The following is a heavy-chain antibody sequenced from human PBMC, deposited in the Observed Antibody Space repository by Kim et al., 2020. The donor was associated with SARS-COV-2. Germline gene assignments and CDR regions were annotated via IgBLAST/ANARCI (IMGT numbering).Heavy chain of an antibody. V-gene: IGHV3-30*01. Sequence: RCTISRDNSKNTLYLQMNSRRAEDTAVYYCARDNMVRGVIDYYYYGMDVWGQGTTVTVSS. CDR3: ARDNMVRGVIDYYYYGMDV. J-gene: IGHJ6*02. D-gene: IGHD3-10*01.